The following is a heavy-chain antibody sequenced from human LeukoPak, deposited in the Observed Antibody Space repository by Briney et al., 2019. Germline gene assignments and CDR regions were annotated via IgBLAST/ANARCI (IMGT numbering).Heavy chain of an antibody. Sequence: SETLSLTCSVSGGSIISSSFYWGWIRQPPGRGLEWIGSIDYSGSTYYNPSLKSRITISVDTSMNQFSLKLSSVTAADTAVYYCARSMIVVVIDAFDIWGQGTMVTVSS. CDR3: ARSMIVVVIDAFDI. V-gene: IGHV4-39*01. J-gene: IGHJ3*02. D-gene: IGHD3-22*01. CDR1: GGSIISSSFY. CDR2: IDYSGST.